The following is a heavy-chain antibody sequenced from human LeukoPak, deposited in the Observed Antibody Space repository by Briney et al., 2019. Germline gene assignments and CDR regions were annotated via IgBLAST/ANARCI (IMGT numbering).Heavy chain of an antibody. CDR3: ARALVYSIVYS. J-gene: IGHJ5*01. CDR1: GGTFSSYA. D-gene: IGHD2-8*01. V-gene: IGHV7-4-1*02. Sequence: ASVKVSCKASGGTFSSYAISWVRQAPRQGLEWMGWINTNTGNPTYAQGSTGRFVFSLDTSVSTAYLQISSLKSEDTGVYYCARALVYSIVYSCGEGTLVTVYS. CDR2: INTNTGNP.